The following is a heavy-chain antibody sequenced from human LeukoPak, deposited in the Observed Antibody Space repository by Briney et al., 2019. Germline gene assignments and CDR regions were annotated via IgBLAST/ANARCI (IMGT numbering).Heavy chain of an antibody. Sequence: GGSLRLSCAASGVTFSSYWMSWVRQAPGKGLEWVANIKQDGSEKYYVDSVKGRFTISRDNAKNSLYLQMNSLRAEDTAVYYCARARGSGYYWDYYYYGMDVWGQGTTVTVSS. J-gene: IGHJ6*02. CDR3: ARARGSGYYWDYYYYGMDV. CDR2: IKQDGSEK. CDR1: GVTFSSYW. V-gene: IGHV3-7*01. D-gene: IGHD3-22*01.